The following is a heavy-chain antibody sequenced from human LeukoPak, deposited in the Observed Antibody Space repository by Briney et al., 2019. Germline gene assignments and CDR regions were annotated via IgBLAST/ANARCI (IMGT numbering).Heavy chain of an antibody. D-gene: IGHD2-2*01. Sequence: PGGSLRLSCAASGFTFSSYWMSWVRQAPGKGLEWVANIKQDGSEKYYVDSVKGRFTISRDNAKNSLYLQMNSLRAEDTAVYYCARDPVVPAARQPTDQNDAFDIWGQGTMVTVSS. J-gene: IGHJ3*02. CDR1: GFTFSSYW. V-gene: IGHV3-7*01. CDR2: IKQDGSEK. CDR3: ARDPVVPAARQPTDQNDAFDI.